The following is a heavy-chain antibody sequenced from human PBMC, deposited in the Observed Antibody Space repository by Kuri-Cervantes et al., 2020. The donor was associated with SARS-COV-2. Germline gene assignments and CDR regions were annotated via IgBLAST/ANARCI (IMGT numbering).Heavy chain of an antibody. CDR1: GFTFSSSW. CDR3: ARTHIVVVPAAWWFDP. D-gene: IGHD2-2*01. V-gene: IGHV3-7*01. J-gene: IGHJ5*02. CDR2: IKEDGSEK. Sequence: GESLKISCAASGFTFSSSWMHWVCQAPEKGLEWVADIKEDGSEKYYVDSVKGRFTISRDNAKNSLYLQMNSLRAEDTAVYYCARTHIVVVPAAWWFDPWGQGTLVTVSS.